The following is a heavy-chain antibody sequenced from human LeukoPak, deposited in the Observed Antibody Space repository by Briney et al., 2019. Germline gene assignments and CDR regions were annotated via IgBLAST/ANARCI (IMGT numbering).Heavy chain of an antibody. CDR2: ISGSGGST. Sequence: GGSLRLSCAASGFTFSSYAMSWVRQAPGKGLEWVSAISGSGGSTYYADSVKGRFTISRDNYKNTLYLQMNSLRAEDTAVYYCAKGFAYYYYMDVWGKGTTVTVSS. CDR1: GFTFSSYA. J-gene: IGHJ6*03. V-gene: IGHV3-23*01. D-gene: IGHD3-16*01. CDR3: AKGFAYYYYMDV.